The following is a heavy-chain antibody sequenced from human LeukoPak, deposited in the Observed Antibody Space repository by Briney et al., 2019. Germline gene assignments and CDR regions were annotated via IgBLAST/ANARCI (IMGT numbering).Heavy chain of an antibody. J-gene: IGHJ4*02. CDR1: GYTFTSYG. CDR3: ARGYDYVWGSYRQGYFDY. CDR2: ISAYNGNT. V-gene: IGHV1-18*01. Sequence: ASVKVSCKASGYTFTSYGISWVRQAPGQGLEWMGWISAYNGNTNYAQKLQGRVTMTTDTSTSTAYMELRSLRSDDTAVYYCARGYDYVWGSYRQGYFDYRGQGTLVTVSS. D-gene: IGHD3-16*02.